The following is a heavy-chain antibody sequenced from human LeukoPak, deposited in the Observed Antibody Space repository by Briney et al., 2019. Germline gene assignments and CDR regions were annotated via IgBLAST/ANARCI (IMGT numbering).Heavy chain of an antibody. CDR1: RFTFSNYW. V-gene: IGHV3-7*01. J-gene: IGHJ4*02. CDR2: IKQDGSEK. CDR3: AREPRVIGTTMVKATVDY. Sequence: GGSLRLSCAASRFTFSNYWMSWIRQAPGKGLELVASIKQDGSEKYCVDSVKGRFTISRDNAKTSLYLQMNSLRAEDTAVYYCAREPRVIGTTMVKATVDYWGQGTLVTVSS. D-gene: IGHD5-18*01.